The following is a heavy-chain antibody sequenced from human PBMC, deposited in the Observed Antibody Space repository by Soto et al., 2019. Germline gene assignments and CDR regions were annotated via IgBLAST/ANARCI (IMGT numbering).Heavy chain of an antibody. V-gene: IGHV1-69*04. CDR3: ARDRHSSGWYYFDY. CDR2: IVPILGIA. J-gene: IGHJ4*02. CDR1: GGTFSSYT. Sequence: SVKVSCKASGGTFSSYTISWVRQAPGQGLEWMGRIVPILGIANYAQKFQGRVTITADKSTSTAYMELSSLRSEDTAVYYCARDRHSSGWYYFDYWGQGTLVTVSS. D-gene: IGHD6-19*01.